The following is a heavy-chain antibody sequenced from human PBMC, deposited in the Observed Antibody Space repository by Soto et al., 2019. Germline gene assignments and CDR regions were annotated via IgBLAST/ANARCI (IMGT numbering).Heavy chain of an antibody. J-gene: IGHJ4*02. Sequence: ASVKVSCKASGYTFTSHSINWVRQAPGQGPEWMGWMNPSNGKTGYAPKFQGRVTMTRDTSTNTAYLELSSLRSEDTAVFYCAEDKYGGNPHLASQXWGQGTLVTVSS. CDR2: MNPSNGKT. CDR3: AEDKYGGNPHLASQX. D-gene: IGHD2-15*01. CDR1: GYTFTSHS. V-gene: IGHV1-8*01.